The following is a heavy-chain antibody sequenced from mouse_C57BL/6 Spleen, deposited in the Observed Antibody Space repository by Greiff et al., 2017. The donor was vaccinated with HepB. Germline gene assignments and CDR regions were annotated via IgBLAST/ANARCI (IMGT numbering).Heavy chain of an antibody. CDR2: IDPEDGET. CDR1: GFNIKDYY. CDR3: ARSYDYPS. V-gene: IGHV14-2*01. J-gene: IGHJ4*01. Sequence: DVKLMESGAELVKPGASVKLSCTASGFNIKDYYMHWVKQRTEQGLEWIGRIDPEDGETNYARKFQGKATITADTSSNTAYLQLSSLTSEDTAVYYCARSYDYPSWGQGTSVTVSS. D-gene: IGHD2-4*01.